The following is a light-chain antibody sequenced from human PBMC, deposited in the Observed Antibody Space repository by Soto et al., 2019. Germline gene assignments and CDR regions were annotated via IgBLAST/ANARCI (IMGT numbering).Light chain of an antibody. J-gene: IGKJ1*01. CDR3: QQTYRTRWT. CDR1: QRISRS. Sequence: DIQMTQSPPSLSASVGDRVTITCRARQRISRSLNWYQQTPGKAPKLLIYAASSLRSGVPSRFSGSGSGTDFTLTISSLQPEDAATYYCQQTYRTRWTFGQGTKVDIK. V-gene: IGKV1-39*01. CDR2: AAS.